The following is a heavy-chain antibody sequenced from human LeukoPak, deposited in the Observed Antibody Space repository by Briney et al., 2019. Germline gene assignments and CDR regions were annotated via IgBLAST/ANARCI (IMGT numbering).Heavy chain of an antibody. CDR1: GFTFRRYA. D-gene: IGHD2-8*01. CDR2: ISDTGATT. J-gene: IGHJ4*02. Sequence: PGGSLRLSCAGSGFTFRRYAMSWVRQAPGKGLEWVSAISDTGATTYDADSVKGRFTISRDNSRSILYLQMNSLRAEDTALYYCAKDTSIGRYCTNGVCSPFDYWGQGTLVTVSS. CDR3: AKDTSIGRYCTNGVCSPFDY. V-gene: IGHV3-23*01.